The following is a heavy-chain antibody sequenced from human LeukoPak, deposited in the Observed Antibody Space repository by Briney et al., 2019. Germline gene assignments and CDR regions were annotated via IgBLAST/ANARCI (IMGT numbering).Heavy chain of an antibody. CDR1: GFTVSTDY. J-gene: IGHJ6*02. Sequence: GGSLRLSCAASGFTVSTDYMSWVRQAPGKGLEWVSIVYSGGNTYYADSVKGRFTVSRDSSKNTLYLQMNSLRAEDTAVYYCARVQDCSSTSCYVYYYYGMDVWGQGTTVTVSS. CDR2: VYSGGNT. V-gene: IGHV3-66*01. CDR3: ARVQDCSSTSCYVYYYYGMDV. D-gene: IGHD2-2*01.